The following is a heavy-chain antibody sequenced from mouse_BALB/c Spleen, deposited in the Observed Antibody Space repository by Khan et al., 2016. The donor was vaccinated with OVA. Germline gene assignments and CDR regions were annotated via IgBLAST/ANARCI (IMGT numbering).Heavy chain of an antibody. D-gene: IGHD1-1*02. CDR3: ARLAYYYNSEGFAY. V-gene: IGHV5-6*01. CDR2: ISSGGSYT. J-gene: IGHJ3*01. Sequence: EVELVESGGDLVKPGGSLKLSCAASGFTFSTYGMSWVRQTPDKRLEWVATISSGGSYTYYVASVKGRFTISRANAKNTLYLQMSSLTSEDTAMYYCARLAYYYNSEGFAYWGQGTLVTVSA. CDR1: GFTFSTYG.